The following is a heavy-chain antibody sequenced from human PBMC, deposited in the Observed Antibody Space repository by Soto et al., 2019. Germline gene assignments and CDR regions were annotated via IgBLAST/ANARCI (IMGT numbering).Heavy chain of an antibody. CDR2: MGGSVDSK. D-gene: IGHD6-19*01. CDR1: GFAFGRYA. J-gene: IGHJ5*02. Sequence: EVQLLESGGGLVQPGGSLRLPCAASGFAFGRYALSWVRQAPGKGLEWVSAMGGSVDSKSYADSVKGRFTISRDDPKTTLFLEMNSLRPEDTAIYFCARDQISGWYDNWGQGTLVTVSS. CDR3: ARDQISGWYDN. V-gene: IGHV3-23*01.